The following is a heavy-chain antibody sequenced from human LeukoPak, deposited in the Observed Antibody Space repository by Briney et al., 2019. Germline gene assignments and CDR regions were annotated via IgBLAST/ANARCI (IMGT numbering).Heavy chain of an antibody. J-gene: IGHJ4*02. V-gene: IGHV4-34*01. CDR3: ARVRGGSGWCMIFDY. D-gene: IGHD6-19*01. Sequence: SETLSLTCAVYGGSFSGYYWSWIRQPPGKGLEWIGEINHSGSTNYNPSLKSRVTISVDTSKNQFSLKLSSVTAADTAVYYCARVRGGSGWCMIFDYWGQGTLVTVSS. CDR2: INHSGST. CDR1: GGSFSGYY.